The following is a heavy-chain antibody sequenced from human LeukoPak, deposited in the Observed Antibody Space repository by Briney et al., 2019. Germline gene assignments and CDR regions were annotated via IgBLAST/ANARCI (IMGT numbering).Heavy chain of an antibody. CDR1: GGTFSSYA. CDR3: ASTVGGLVIEFNWFDP. V-gene: IGHV1-69*04. D-gene: IGHD3/OR15-3a*01. Sequence: SVKVSCKASGGTFSSYAISWVRQAPGQGLEWMGRIIPILGIANYAQKFQDRVTITADKSTSTAYMELSSLRSEGTAVYYCASTVGGLVIEFNWFDPWGQGTLVTVSS. J-gene: IGHJ5*02. CDR2: IIPILGIA.